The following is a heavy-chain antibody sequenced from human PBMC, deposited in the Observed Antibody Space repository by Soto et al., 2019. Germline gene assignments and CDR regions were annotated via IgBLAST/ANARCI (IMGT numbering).Heavy chain of an antibody. CDR1: GFSFSAYG. J-gene: IGHJ1*01. CDR3: AKLDTSGDMPTMAAAETH. D-gene: IGHD6-13*01. Sequence: QVQLVEFGGGVVQPGGSLRLSCAASGFSFSAYGMHWVRQSPGKGLEWVAVMSYDGSKKYYLDSVKGRFTIFRDNSQNTLFLQMNTLRPEDSALYYCAKLDTSGDMPTMAAAETHWGQGTLVTVSS. V-gene: IGHV3-30*18. CDR2: MSYDGSKK.